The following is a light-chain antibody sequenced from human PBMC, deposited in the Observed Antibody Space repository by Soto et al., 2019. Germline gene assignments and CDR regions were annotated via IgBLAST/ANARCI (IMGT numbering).Light chain of an antibody. V-gene: IGKV4-1*01. CDR1: QSVLYSSNNNNY. CDR3: QQYYSTPWT. J-gene: IGKJ1*01. CDR2: WAS. Sequence: DIVMTQSPDSLAVSLGERATINCKSSQSVLYSSNNNNYLAWYQQKPGPPPTLLIYWASTRESGVPDRFSGSGSGTDFTLTLSCLQSADVAVYYCQQYYSTPWTFGQGTKVEIK.